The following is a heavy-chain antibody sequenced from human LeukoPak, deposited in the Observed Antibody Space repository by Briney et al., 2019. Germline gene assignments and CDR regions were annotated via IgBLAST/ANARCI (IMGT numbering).Heavy chain of an antibody. CDR2: IDWDDDK. CDR3: ARENYYDSSGYYYYFDY. D-gene: IGHD3-22*01. Sequence: SGPALVKPTQTLTLTCTLSGFSLSTSGMRVSWIRQPPGKALEWLARIDWDDDKFYSTSLKTRLTISKDTSKNQVVLTMTNMDPVDTATYYCARENYYDSSGYYYYFDYWGQGTLVTVSS. V-gene: IGHV2-70*04. CDR1: GFSLSTSGMR. J-gene: IGHJ4*02.